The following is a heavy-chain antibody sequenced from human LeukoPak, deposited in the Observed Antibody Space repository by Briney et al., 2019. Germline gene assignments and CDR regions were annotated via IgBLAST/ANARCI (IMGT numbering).Heavy chain of an antibody. CDR1: GYTLTELS. D-gene: IGHD6-13*01. Sequence: ASVKVSCKVSGYTLTELSMHWARQAPGKGLEWMGGFDPEDGETIYAQKFQGRVTMTEDTSTDTAYMELSSLRSEDTAVYYCATYLPGIAAAGDYYYYGMDVWGQGTTVTVSS. V-gene: IGHV1-24*01. CDR3: ATYLPGIAAAGDYYYYGMDV. CDR2: FDPEDGET. J-gene: IGHJ6*02.